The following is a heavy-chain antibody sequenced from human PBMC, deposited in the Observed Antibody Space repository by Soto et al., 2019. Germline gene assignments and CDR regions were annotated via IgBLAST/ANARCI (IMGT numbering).Heavy chain of an antibody. J-gene: IGHJ4*02. CDR3: ARDISGIAVAGTGY. CDR2: ISYDGSNK. CDR1: GFTFSSYA. Sequence: QVQLVESGGGVVQPGRSLRLSCAASGFTFSSYAMHWVRQAPGKGLEWVAVISYDGSNKYYADSVKGRFTISRDNSKNTLYMQMNSLRVEDTAVYYCARDISGIAVAGTGYWGPGTLVTVSS. V-gene: IGHV3-30-3*01. D-gene: IGHD6-19*01.